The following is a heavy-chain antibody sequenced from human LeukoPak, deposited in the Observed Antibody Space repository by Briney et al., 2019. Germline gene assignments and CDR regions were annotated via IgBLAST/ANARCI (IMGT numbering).Heavy chain of an antibody. J-gene: IGHJ6*03. V-gene: IGHV4-34*01. CDR1: GGSFSGYY. D-gene: IGHD3-22*01. Sequence: PSETLSLTCAVYGGSFSGYYWSWIRQPPGKGLEWIGEINHSGSTNYNPSLKSRVTISVDTSKNQFSLKLSSVTAADTAVYYCARGLGYYDSSGYKDYYMDVWGKGTTVTVSS. CDR3: ARGLGYYDSSGYKDYYMDV. CDR2: INHSGST.